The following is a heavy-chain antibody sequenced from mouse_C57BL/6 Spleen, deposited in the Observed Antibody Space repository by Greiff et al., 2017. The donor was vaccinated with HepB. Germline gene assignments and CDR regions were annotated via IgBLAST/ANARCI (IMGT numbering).Heavy chain of an antibody. CDR2: IYPGDGDT. CDR1: GYAFSSSW. V-gene: IGHV1-82*01. J-gene: IGHJ4*01. CDR3: ARDSNYNYYAMDY. D-gene: IGHD2-5*01. Sequence: QVQLKQSGPELVKPGASVKISCKASGYAFSSSWMNWVKQRPGKGLEWIGRIYPGDGDTNYNGKFKGKATLTADKSSSTAYMQLSSLTSEDSAVYFCARDSNYNYYAMDYWGQGTSVTVSS.